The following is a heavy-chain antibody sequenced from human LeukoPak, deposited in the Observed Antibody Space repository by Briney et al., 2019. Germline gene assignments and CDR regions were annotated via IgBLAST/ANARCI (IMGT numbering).Heavy chain of an antibody. CDR2: ISSSSSYI. V-gene: IGHV3-21*01. CDR1: GFTFSSYS. Sequence: GGSLRLSCAASGFTFSSYSMNWVSQAPGKGLEWVSSISSSSSYIYYADSVKGRFTISRDNAKNSLYLQMNSLRAEDTAVYYGARAPATPYSSSWGPDYYYYGMDVWGQGTTVTVSS. CDR3: ARAPATPYSSSWGPDYYYYGMDV. J-gene: IGHJ6*02. D-gene: IGHD6-13*01.